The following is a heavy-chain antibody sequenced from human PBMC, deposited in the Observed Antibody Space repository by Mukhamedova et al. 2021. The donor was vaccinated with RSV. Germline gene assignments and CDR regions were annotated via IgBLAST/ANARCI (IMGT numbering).Heavy chain of an antibody. Sequence: GLEWVSVIYSGGSTYYADSVKGRFTISRDNSKNTLYLQMNSLRAEDTAVYYCVAKGSDYWGQGTLVTVSS. D-gene: IGHD5-12*01. J-gene: IGHJ4*02. CDR3: VAKGSDY. V-gene: IGHV3-53*01. CDR2: IYSGGST.